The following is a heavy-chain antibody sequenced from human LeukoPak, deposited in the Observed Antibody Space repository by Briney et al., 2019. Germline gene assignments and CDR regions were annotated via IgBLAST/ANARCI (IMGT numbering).Heavy chain of an antibody. CDR2: IYTSGST. Sequence: SETLPLTCTVSGASISSYYWSWIRQPPGKGLEWIGYIYTSGSTNYNPSLKSRVTISIDTSKNQSSLKLSSVTAADTAVYYCSRQGGYKSPFQHWGQGTLVTVSS. V-gene: IGHV4-59*08. CDR3: SRQGGYKSPFQH. CDR1: GASISSYY. J-gene: IGHJ1*01. D-gene: IGHD5-24*01.